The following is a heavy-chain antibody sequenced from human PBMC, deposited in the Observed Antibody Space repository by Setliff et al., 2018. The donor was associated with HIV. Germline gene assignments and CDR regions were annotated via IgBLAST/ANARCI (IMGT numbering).Heavy chain of an antibody. CDR2: ISSSSSTI. Sequence: GGSLRLSCLASGFTFSTYSMNWIRQTPEKGLEWISYISSSSSTIYYADSVKGRFTISRDNAKNSVYLDMDSLSADDTAVYYCARGPPSGTTLRNNWFDPWGQGTLVTVSS. D-gene: IGHD1-1*01. V-gene: IGHV3-48*01. CDR1: GFTFSTYS. J-gene: IGHJ5*02. CDR3: ARGPPSGTTLRNNWFDP.